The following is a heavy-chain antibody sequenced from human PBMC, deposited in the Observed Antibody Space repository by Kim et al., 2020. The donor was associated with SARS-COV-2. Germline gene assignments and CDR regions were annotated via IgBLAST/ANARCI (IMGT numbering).Heavy chain of an antibody. CDR2: INAGNGNT. D-gene: IGHD2-2*01. Sequence: ASVKVSCKASGYTFTSYAMHWVRQAPGQRLEWMGWINAGNGNTKYSQKFQGRVTITRDTSASTAYMELSSLRSEDTAVYYCARSIVVVPAAIDYWGQGTLVTVSS. CDR3: ARSIVVVPAAIDY. CDR1: GYTFTSYA. V-gene: IGHV1-3*01. J-gene: IGHJ4*02.